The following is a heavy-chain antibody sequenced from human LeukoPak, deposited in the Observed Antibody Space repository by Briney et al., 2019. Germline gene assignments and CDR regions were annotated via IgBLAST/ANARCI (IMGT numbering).Heavy chain of an antibody. CDR3: ARGPPLTMVRGATPFDY. Sequence: SETLSLTCTVSGGSIISYYWSWIRQPPGKGLEWIAFIHSSGSTSCNPSLKSRVTISVDTSKNHFSLKLSSVTAADTAVYYCARGPPLTMVRGATPFDYWGRGTLVTVSS. CDR2: IHSSGST. J-gene: IGHJ4*02. V-gene: IGHV4-59*01. CDR1: GGSIISYY. D-gene: IGHD3-10*01.